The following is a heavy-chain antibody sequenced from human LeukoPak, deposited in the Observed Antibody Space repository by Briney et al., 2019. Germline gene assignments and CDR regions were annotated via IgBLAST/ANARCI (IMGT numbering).Heavy chain of an antibody. V-gene: IGHV5-51*01. CDR3: ASSDSSGWRYYYMDV. D-gene: IGHD6-19*01. J-gene: IGHJ6*03. CDR2: IYPGDSDT. CDR1: GYSFTSYW. Sequence: GESLKISCKGSGYSFTSYWIGWVRQMPGKGLEWMGIIYPGDSDTRYSPSFQGQVTISADKSISTAYLQWSSLKASDTALYYCASSDSSGWRYYYMDVWGKGTTVTVSS.